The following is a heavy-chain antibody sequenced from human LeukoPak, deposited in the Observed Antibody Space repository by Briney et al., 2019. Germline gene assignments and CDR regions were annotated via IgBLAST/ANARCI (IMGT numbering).Heavy chain of an antibody. CDR1: GFTFSSYA. J-gene: IGHJ4*02. V-gene: IGHV3-30*03. Sequence: GGSLRLSCAASGFTFSSYAMTWVRQAPGKGLEWVALITYDGYYKYYSDSVKGRFTISSDTSKNTLYLQMNSLRAEDTAVYYCARDLSPVVRASPMGYWGQGTLVTVSS. CDR3: ARDLSPVVRASPMGY. CDR2: ITYDGYYK. D-gene: IGHD3-10*01.